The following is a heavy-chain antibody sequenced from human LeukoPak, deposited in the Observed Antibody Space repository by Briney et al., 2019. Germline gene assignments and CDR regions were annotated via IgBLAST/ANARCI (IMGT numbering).Heavy chain of an antibody. CDR3: ARAEWIGYNHGPFDY. CDR2: ISPNSGGT. D-gene: IGHD5-18*01. CDR1: GYTFTDYY. V-gene: IGHV1-2*02. J-gene: IGHJ4*02. Sequence: ASVKVSCKTSGYTFTDYYMHWVRQAPGQGLEWMGWISPNSGGTNYAQSFQGRVTMTRDTSISTAYMELSSLRSDDTAVYYCARAEWIGYNHGPFDYWGQGTLVTVSS.